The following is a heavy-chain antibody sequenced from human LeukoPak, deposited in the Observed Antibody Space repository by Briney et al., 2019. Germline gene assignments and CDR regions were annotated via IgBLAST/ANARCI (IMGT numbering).Heavy chain of an antibody. CDR2: VNHSGST. CDR1: GGSFSGYY. D-gene: IGHD1-26*01. V-gene: IGHV4-34*01. CDR3: AREKEPLRAFDI. Sequence: PSETLSLTCAVYGGSFSGYYWSWIRQPPGKGLEWIGEVNHSGSTNYNPSLKSRVTISVDTSKNQFSLKLSSVTAADTAVYYCAREKEPLRAFDIWGQGTMVTVSS. J-gene: IGHJ3*02.